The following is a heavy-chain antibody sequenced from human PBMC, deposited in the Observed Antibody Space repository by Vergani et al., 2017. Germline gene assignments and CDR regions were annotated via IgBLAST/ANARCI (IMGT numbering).Heavy chain of an antibody. CDR1: GGPVSSGSYY. V-gene: IGHV4-61*01. J-gene: IGHJ5*02. CDR2: IYYSGST. CDR3: ARDLRVNYGGNCVYNWFDP. D-gene: IGHD4-23*01. Sequence: QVQLQESGPGLVKPSETLSPTRTVSGGPVSSGSYYWSWIRQPPGKGLEWIGYIYYSGSTNHNPSPKRRVPISVDTPKNQFSRKLSSVTAADTAVYYCARDLRVNYGGNCVYNWFDPWGQGTLVTVSS.